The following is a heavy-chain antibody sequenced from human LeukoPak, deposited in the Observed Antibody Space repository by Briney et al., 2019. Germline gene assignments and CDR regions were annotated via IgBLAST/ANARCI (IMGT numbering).Heavy chain of an antibody. Sequence: PGGSPRLSWAVSGFTFSKVWMSWVRQAPGEGMEWVGHIKTKTDGATTDYAAPVKGRFTISRDDSKNMLYLQMNSLKTEDTAVYYCTASLSGDDASDIWGQGTMVTVAS. CDR1: GFTFSKVW. V-gene: IGHV3-15*01. CDR2: IKTKTDGATT. J-gene: IGHJ3*02. D-gene: IGHD2-21*01. CDR3: TASLSGDDASDI.